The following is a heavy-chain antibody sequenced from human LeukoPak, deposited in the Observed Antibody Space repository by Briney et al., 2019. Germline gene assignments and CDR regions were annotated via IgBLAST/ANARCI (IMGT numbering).Heavy chain of an antibody. CDR1: GYSISSGYY. CDR3: ARLYYYGSGSHFDY. V-gene: IGHV4-61*01. CDR2: IYYSGST. D-gene: IGHD3-10*01. Sequence: SETLSLTCTVSGYSISSGYYWGWIRQPPGKGLEWIGYIYYSGSTNYNPSLKSRVTISVDTSKNQFSLKLSSVTAADTAVYYCARLYYYGSGSHFDYWGQGTLVTVSS. J-gene: IGHJ4*02.